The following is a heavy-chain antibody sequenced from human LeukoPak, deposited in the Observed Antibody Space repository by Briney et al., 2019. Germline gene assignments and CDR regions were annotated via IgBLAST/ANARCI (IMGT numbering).Heavy chain of an antibody. CDR2: ISSSSSTI. CDR3: ARAGSSIVVVPAAPDY. Sequence: GGSLRLSCAASGFTFSSYGMHWVRQAPGKGLEWVSYISSSSSTIYYADSVKGRFTISRDNAKNSLYLQMNSLRAEDTAVYYCARAGSSIVVVPAAPDYWGQGTLVTVSS. J-gene: IGHJ4*02. V-gene: IGHV3-48*01. CDR1: GFTFSSYG. D-gene: IGHD2-2*01.